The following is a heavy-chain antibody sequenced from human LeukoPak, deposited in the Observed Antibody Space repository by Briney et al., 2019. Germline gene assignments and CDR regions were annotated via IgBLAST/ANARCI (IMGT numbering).Heavy chain of an antibody. J-gene: IGHJ6*03. D-gene: IGHD2-15*01. Sequence: SETLSLTCTVSGGSISSSSYYWGWIRQPPGKVLEWIGSIYYSGSTYYNPSLKSRVTISVDTSKNQFSLKLSSVTAADTAVYYCARQYCSGGSCYSGVLYYYYYMDVWGKGTTVTVSS. CDR2: IYYSGST. CDR3: ARQYCSGGSCYSGVLYYYYYMDV. CDR1: GGSISSSSYY. V-gene: IGHV4-39*01.